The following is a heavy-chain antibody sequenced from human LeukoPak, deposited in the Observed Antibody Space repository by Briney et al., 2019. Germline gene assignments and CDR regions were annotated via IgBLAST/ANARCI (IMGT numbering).Heavy chain of an antibody. CDR1: GITFSNYA. D-gene: IGHD5-18*01. J-gene: IGHJ4*02. Sequence: GGSLRLSCVASGITFSNYAVSWVRQAPEKGLDWVSVISGSAHKIRYADSVKGRFTISRDNSENIVYLQMNNLRVEDTAVYYFAGRPIGYSFGYIHWGQGTLVTVSS. V-gene: IGHV3-23*01. CDR3: AGRPIGYSFGYIH. CDR2: ISGSAHKI.